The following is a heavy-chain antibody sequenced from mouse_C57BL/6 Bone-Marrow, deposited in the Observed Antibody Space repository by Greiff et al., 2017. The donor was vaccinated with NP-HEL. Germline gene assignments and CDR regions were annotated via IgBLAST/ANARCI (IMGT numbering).Heavy chain of an antibody. CDR3: ARERIYYDYYFDY. J-gene: IGHJ2*01. CDR2: IYYSGTI. CDR1: GISITTGNYR. D-gene: IGHD2-4*01. Sequence: VQLKESGPGLVKPSQTVFLTCTVTGISITTGNYRWSWIRQFPGNKLEWIGYIYYSGTITYTPSLPSRTTITRDTPKNQFFLEMNSLTAEDTATYYCARERIYYDYYFDYWGQGTTLTVSS. V-gene: IGHV3-5*01.